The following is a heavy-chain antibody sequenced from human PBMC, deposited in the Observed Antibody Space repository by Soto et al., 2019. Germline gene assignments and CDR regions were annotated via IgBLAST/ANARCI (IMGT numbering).Heavy chain of an antibody. D-gene: IGHD6-13*01. CDR3: AMIAAAGPGPRDY. J-gene: IGHJ4*02. CDR2: ISYDGSNK. Sequence: GGSLRLSCAASGFTFSSYGMHWVRQAPGKGLEWVAVISYDGSNKYYADSVKGRFTISRDNSKNTLYLQMNSLRAEDTAVYYCAMIAAAGPGPRDYWGQGTLVTVSS. CDR1: GFTFSSYG. V-gene: IGHV3-30*03.